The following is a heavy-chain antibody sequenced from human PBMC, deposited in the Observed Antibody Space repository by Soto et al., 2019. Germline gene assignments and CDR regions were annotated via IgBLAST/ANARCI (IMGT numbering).Heavy chain of an antibody. J-gene: IGHJ4*02. CDR2: IYYSGST. Sequence: PSETLSLTCTVSGGSISPYYWSWIRQTPGKGLEWIAYIYYSGSTNYNLSLKSRVTISVDTSKNQCSLKLSSVTAADTAVYYCARASYYSDSFGYFLDYWGQGTPVTVSS. CDR3: ARASYYSDSFGYFLDY. D-gene: IGHD3-22*01. CDR1: GGSISPYY. V-gene: IGHV4-59*01.